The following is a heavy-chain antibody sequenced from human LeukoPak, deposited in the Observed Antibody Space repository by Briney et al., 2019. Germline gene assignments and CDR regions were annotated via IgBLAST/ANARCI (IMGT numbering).Heavy chain of an antibody. Sequence: GGSLRLSCAVSGFTFSSYWMSWVRQAPGKGLEWVANIKQDGSEKYYVDSVKGRFTISRDNAKNSLYLQMNSLRAEDTAVYYCARGYWQLGYWGQVTLVTVSS. J-gene: IGHJ4*02. CDR3: ARGYWQLGY. V-gene: IGHV3-7*01. D-gene: IGHD1-26*01. CDR2: IKQDGSEK. CDR1: GFTFSSYW.